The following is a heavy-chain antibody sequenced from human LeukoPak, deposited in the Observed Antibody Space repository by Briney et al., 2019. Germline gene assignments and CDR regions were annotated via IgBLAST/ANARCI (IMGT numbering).Heavy chain of an antibody. CDR1: GFTFSSYS. CDR3: ARKGFYYDSSGFDY. V-gene: IGHV3-48*01. Sequence: GGSLRLSCAASGFTFSSYSMNWVRQAPGKGLEWVSYISSSSSTIYYADSVKGRFTISRDNAKNSLYLQMSSLRAEDTAVYYCARKGFYYDSSGFDYWGQGTLVTVSS. D-gene: IGHD3-22*01. CDR2: ISSSSSTI. J-gene: IGHJ4*02.